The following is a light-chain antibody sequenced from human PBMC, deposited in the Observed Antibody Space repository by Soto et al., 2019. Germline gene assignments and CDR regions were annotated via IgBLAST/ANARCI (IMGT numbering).Light chain of an antibody. CDR3: TSYAGSNNWV. CDR2: DVT. V-gene: IGLV2-8*01. J-gene: IGLJ3*02. CDR1: TSDVGGYTY. Sequence: QSVLTQPPSASGSPGQSVTISCTGTTSDVGGYTYVSWYQQYPGKAPKLMIYDVTTRPSGVPDRFSGSKSGNTASLTVSGLQAEDEADYYCTSYAGSNNWVFGGGTKLTVL.